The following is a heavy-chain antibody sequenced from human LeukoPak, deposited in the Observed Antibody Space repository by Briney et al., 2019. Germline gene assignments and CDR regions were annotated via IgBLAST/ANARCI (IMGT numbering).Heavy chain of an antibody. CDR1: GGSISSSSYY. V-gene: IGHV4-39*07. CDR2: IYYSGST. D-gene: IGHD5-12*01. CDR3: VGGYDTGTKPSDY. Sequence: SETLSLTCTVSGGSISSSSYYWGWIRQPPGKGLEWIGSIYYSGSTYYNPSLKSRVTISVDTSKNQFSLKLSSVTAADTAVYYCVGGYDTGTKPSDYWGQGTLVTVSS. J-gene: IGHJ4*02.